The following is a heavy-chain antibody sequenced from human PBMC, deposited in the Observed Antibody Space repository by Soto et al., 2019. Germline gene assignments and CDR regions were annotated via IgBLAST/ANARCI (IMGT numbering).Heavy chain of an antibody. CDR3: AKDRVEIVVVVAATPPLVDY. CDR1: GFTFSSYA. J-gene: IGHJ4*02. CDR2: ISGSGGST. V-gene: IGHV3-23*01. D-gene: IGHD2-15*01. Sequence: GGSLRLSCAASGFTFSSYAMSWVRQAPGKGLEWVSAISGSGGSTYYADSVKGRFTISRDNSKNTLYLQMNSLRAEDTAVYYCAKDRVEIVVVVAATPPLVDYWGQGTLVTVSS.